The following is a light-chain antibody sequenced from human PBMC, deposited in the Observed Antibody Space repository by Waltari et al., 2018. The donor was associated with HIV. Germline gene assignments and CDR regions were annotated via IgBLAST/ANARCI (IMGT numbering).Light chain of an antibody. CDR3: SSYAGRNTLV. V-gene: IGLV2-8*01. J-gene: IGLJ2*01. Sequence: QSALTQPPSASGSPGQSVTISCTGTSSDVGGYNYVSWYQQHPGKAPKLMIYEVHRRPSGFPDRCPRAKAGNTASLTVSGLQTEDEADYYCSSYAGRNTLVFGGGTKLTVL. CDR2: EVH. CDR1: SSDVGGYNY.